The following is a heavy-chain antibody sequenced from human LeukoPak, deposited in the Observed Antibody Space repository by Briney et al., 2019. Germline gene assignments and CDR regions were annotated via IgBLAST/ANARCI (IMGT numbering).Heavy chain of an antibody. CDR1: GYTFTGYY. D-gene: IGHD3-22*01. J-gene: IGHJ3*02. Sequence: ASVKVSCKASGYTFTGYYMHWVRQAPGQGLEWMGWINPNSGGTNYAQKFQGRVTMTRDTSISTAYMELSSLRSEDTAVYYCARGLKVYYDSSGYYLVAFDIWGQGTMVTVSS. CDR2: INPNSGGT. V-gene: IGHV1-2*02. CDR3: ARGLKVYYDSSGYYLVAFDI.